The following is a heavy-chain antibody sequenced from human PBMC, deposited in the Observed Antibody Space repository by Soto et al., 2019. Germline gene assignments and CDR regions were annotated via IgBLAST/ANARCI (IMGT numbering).Heavy chain of an antibody. CDR3: ARAPQWLAVDH. CDR2: IKKDGSEK. J-gene: IGHJ4*02. V-gene: IGHV3-7*01. D-gene: IGHD6-19*01. Sequence: GGSLRLSCAASGFTFSSYWMSWVRQAPGKGLEWVANIKKDGSEKNYVDSVKGRFTISRDNGMNSLYLQMNSLRVEDTAVYYCARAPQWLAVDHWGQGALVTVSS. CDR1: GFTFSSYW.